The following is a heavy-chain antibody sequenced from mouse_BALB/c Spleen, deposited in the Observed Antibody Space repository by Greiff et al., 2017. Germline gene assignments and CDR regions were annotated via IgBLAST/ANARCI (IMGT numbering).Heavy chain of an antibody. CDR3: ARNYGPPFDY. D-gene: IGHD1-1*01. V-gene: IGHV5-17*02. Sequence: EVKLVESGGGLVQPGGSRKLSCAASGFTFSSFGMHWVRQAPEKGLEWVAYISSGSSTIYYADTVKGRFTISRDNPKNTLFLQMTSLRSEDTAMYYCARNYGPPFDYWGQGTTLTVSS. CDR1: GFTFSSFG. CDR2: ISSGSSTI. J-gene: IGHJ2*01.